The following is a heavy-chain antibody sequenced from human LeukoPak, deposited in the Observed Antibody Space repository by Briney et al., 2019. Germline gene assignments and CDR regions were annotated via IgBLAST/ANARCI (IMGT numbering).Heavy chain of an antibody. J-gene: IGHJ4*02. CDR2: IYSGGNT. D-gene: IGHD2-21*02. Sequence: GGSLRLSCAASGFSVSNTYMSWVRQAPGKGLEWVSIIYSGGNTYYADSVKGRFTNSRDNSKNTLYLQMNRLRPEDTAVYYCARGTVTAPDYWGQGTLVTVSS. CDR1: GFSVSNTY. CDR3: ARGTVTAPDY. V-gene: IGHV3-53*01.